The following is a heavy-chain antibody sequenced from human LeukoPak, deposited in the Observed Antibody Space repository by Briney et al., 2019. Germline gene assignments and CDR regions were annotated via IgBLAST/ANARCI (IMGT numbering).Heavy chain of an antibody. CDR1: GYTFTGYY. CDR3: ALMEFMIVAVKDY. Sequence: GASVKVSCKASGYTFTGYYMHWVRQAPGPRLEWMGWINPNSGGTNYAQKFQGRVTMTRDTSISTAYMELSRLRSDDTAVYYCALMEFMIVAVKDYWGQGTLVTVSS. V-gene: IGHV1-2*02. D-gene: IGHD3-22*01. CDR2: INPNSGGT. J-gene: IGHJ4*02.